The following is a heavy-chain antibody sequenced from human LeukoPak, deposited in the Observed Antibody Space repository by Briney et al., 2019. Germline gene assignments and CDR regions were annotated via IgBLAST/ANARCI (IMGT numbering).Heavy chain of an antibody. CDR1: GITLSNYG. CDR2: ISGSGGGT. CDR3: AKRGVVIRVILVGFHKEAYYFDS. V-gene: IGHV3-23*01. D-gene: IGHD3-22*01. J-gene: IGHJ4*02. Sequence: PGGSLRLSCEVSGITLSNYGMSWARQAPGKGLEWVAGISGSGGGTNYAESVKGRFTISRDNSKNTLYLQMNSLRAEDTAVYFCAKRGVVIRVILVGFHKEAYYFDSWGQGALVSVSS.